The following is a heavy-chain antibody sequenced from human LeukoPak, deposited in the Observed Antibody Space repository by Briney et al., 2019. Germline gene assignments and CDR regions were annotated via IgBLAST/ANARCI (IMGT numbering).Heavy chain of an antibody. V-gene: IGHV4-4*07. J-gene: IGHJ4*02. Sequence: PSETLSLTCTVSGGSILSYYWGWIRQPAGKGPEWIGRIYSGGTTNYSPALNSRVTMSLDTSKNQVSLKLSSVTAADTAVYYCVRDSHYFGSGSHIDYWGQGTLVTVSS. CDR1: GGSILSYY. CDR2: IYSGGTT. D-gene: IGHD3-10*01. CDR3: VRDSHYFGSGSHIDY.